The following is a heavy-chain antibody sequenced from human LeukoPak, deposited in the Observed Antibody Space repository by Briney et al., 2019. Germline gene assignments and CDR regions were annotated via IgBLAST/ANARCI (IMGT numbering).Heavy chain of an antibody. V-gene: IGHV4-59*01. CDR2: IYYSGTT. D-gene: IGHD1-14*01. J-gene: IGHJ4*02. CDR3: ARTTRASLYYFDY. CDR1: GASINTYY. Sequence: SETLSLTCTVSGASINTYYWSWIRQPPGKGLEWIGYIYYSGTTSYNPSLKTRVTISIDTSKNQFSLKLSSVTAADTAVYYCARTTRASLYYFDYWGQGTLVTVPS.